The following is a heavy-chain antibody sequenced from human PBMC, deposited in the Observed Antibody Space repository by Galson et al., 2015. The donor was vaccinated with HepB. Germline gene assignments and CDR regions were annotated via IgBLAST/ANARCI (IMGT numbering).Heavy chain of an antibody. V-gene: IGHV1-69*02. CDR2: IIPILGIA. J-gene: IGHJ4*02. CDR1: GGTFSSYT. Sequence: SVKVSCKASGGTFSSYTISWVRQAPGQGLEWMGRIIPILGIANYAQKFQGRVTITAGKSTSTAYMELSSLRSEDTAVYYCARSQNPVRDGYNLVYFDYWGQGTLVTVSS. CDR3: ARSQNPVRDGYNLVYFDY. D-gene: IGHD5-24*01.